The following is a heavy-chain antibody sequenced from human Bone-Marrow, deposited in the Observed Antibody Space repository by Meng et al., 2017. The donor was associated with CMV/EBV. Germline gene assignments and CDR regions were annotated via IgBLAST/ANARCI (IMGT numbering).Heavy chain of an antibody. Sequence: SETLSLTCTVSGGSISSSSYYWGWIRQPPGKGLEWIGSIYSSGSTYYNPSLKSRVTISVDTSKNQFSLKLSSVTAADTAVYYCARKEDDYVWGSYRYRGGFDYWGQGTLVTVSS. CDR3: ARKEDDYVWGSYRYRGGFDY. CDR2: IYSSGST. V-gene: IGHV4-39*07. CDR1: GGSISSSSYY. J-gene: IGHJ4*02. D-gene: IGHD3-16*02.